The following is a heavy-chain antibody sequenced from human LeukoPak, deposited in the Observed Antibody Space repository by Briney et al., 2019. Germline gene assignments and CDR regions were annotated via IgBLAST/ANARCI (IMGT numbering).Heavy chain of an antibody. CDR2: ISSSSGSI. CDR1: GFTFSNYN. V-gene: IGHV3-48*04. J-gene: IGHJ4*02. D-gene: IGHD2-15*01. CDR3: ARDPSGWWFDY. Sequence: GGSLRLSCAASGFTFSNYNMNWVRQAPGKGLEWVSYISSSSGSIYYADSVKGRFTISRDDVKNSLYLQMNSLRAEDTAVYYCARDPSGWWFDYWGQGTLVTVSS.